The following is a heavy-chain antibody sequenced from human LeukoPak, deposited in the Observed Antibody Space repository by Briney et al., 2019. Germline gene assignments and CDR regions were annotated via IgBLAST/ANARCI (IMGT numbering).Heavy chain of an antibody. D-gene: IGHD6-19*01. Sequence: SETLSLTCTVSGGSISSYYWSWIRQPPGKGLEWIGYIYYSGSTNYNPSLKSRVTISVDTSKNQLSLKLSSVTAADTAVYYCATTPSGWYGLGYWGQGTLVTVSS. CDR2: IYYSGST. CDR1: GGSISSYY. CDR3: ATTPSGWYGLGY. J-gene: IGHJ4*02. V-gene: IGHV4-59*01.